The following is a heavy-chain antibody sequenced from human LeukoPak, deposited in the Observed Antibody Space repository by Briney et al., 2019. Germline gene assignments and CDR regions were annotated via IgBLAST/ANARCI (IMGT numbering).Heavy chain of an antibody. Sequence: GRSLRLSCAASGFTFSSYGMHWVRQAPGKGLEWVAVISYDGSNKYYADSVKGRFTISRDNSKNTLYLQMNSLRAEDTAVYYCAKEGYWQQLGFAFWGQGTLVTVSS. D-gene: IGHD6-13*01. CDR3: AKEGYWQQLGFAF. V-gene: IGHV3-30*18. CDR1: GFTFSSYG. CDR2: ISYDGSNK. J-gene: IGHJ4*02.